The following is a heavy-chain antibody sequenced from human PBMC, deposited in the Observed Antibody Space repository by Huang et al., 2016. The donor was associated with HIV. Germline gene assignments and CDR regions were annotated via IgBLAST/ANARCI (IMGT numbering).Heavy chain of an antibody. J-gene: IGHJ6*03. CDR1: GGSIRSSDYH. V-gene: IGHV4-39*01. CDR2: IYYKGST. CDR3: ARHREGPVAYYSGWGSHLNYMDV. Sequence: QLLLQESGPGLVKPSEALALTCAVSGGSIRSSDYHGGWIRQPPGKGREWIGSIYYKGSTHYSPSLKSRVTLAVDTSKNLFFLNLTSMTAADTAVYYCARHREGPVAYYSGWGSHLNYMDVWGRGRTVVVSS. D-gene: IGHD3-10*01.